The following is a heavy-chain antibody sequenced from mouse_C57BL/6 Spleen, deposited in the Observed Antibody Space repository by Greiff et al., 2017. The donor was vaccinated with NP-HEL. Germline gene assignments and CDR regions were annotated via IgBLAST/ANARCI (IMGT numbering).Heavy chain of an antibody. Sequence: EVKLVESGGGLVKPGGSLKLSCAASGFTFSDYGMPWVRQAPEKGLEWVAYISSGSSTIYYADTVKGRFTISRDNAKNTLFQQMTSLRSEDTAMYYCARPNGSSYDWYFDVWGTGTTVTVSS. V-gene: IGHV5-17*01. D-gene: IGHD1-1*01. J-gene: IGHJ1*03. CDR1: GFTFSDYG. CDR2: ISSGSSTI. CDR3: ARPNGSSYDWYFDV.